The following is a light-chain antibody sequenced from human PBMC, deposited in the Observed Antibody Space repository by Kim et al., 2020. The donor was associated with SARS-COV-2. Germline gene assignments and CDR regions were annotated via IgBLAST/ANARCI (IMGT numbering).Light chain of an antibody. Sequence: SASVGDRATITCRASHSISSWLAWFQQKAGKAPKVLIYKSSILESGVPSRFSGSGAGTEFTLTISSLQPDDFATYYCQQYSNFPYTFGQGTKLEI. J-gene: IGKJ2*01. V-gene: IGKV1-5*03. CDR3: QQYSNFPYT. CDR1: HSISSW. CDR2: KSS.